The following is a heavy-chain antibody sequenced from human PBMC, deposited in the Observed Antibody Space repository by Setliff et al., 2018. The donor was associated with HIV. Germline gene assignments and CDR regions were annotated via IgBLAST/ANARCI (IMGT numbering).Heavy chain of an antibody. V-gene: IGHV1-2*06. CDR3: ARRRIQHWGYWYFDL. J-gene: IGHJ2*01. CDR1: GYTFTGHY. Sequence: ASVKVSCKASGYTFTGHYMHWVRQAPGQGLEWMGRINPNSGGTNYAQKFQGRVTMTRDTSISTAYMELSRLRSDDTAVYYCARRRIQHWGYWYFDLWGRGTLVTVS. D-gene: IGHD5-18*01. CDR2: INPNSGGT.